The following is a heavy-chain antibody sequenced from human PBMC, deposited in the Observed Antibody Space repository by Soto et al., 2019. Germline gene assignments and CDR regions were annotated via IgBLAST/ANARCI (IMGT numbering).Heavy chain of an antibody. D-gene: IGHD4-17*01. CDR3: ARGIKYGAYSRWFDP. V-gene: IGHV1-8*01. Sequence: QVQLVQSGAEVKKPGASVKVSCKASGYTFTSYDINWVRQATGQGLEYLGWMNPNSGNTGYVQKCQGRVPMTRDTSISTAYMELSSLRSEDSAVYFCARGIKYGAYSRWFDPWGQGTLVTVSS. CDR1: GYTFTSYD. J-gene: IGHJ5*02. CDR2: MNPNSGNT.